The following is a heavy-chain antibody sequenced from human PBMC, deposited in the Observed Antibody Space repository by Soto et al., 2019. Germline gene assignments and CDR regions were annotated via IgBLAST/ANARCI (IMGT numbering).Heavy chain of an antibody. Sequence: QVPLVESGGGVVQPGRSLRLSCAASGFTFSSYGLHWVRQAPGKGLEWVAVISYDGSNKYYADSVKGRFTISRDNPKNTPYLQMTRLLAEDTSVYYGATDRGATVTPLRNPDFYYWGQGTLVTVSS. CDR1: GFTFSSYG. CDR3: ATDRGATVTPLRNPDFYY. J-gene: IGHJ4*02. D-gene: IGHD4-17*01. V-gene: IGHV3-30*03. CDR2: ISYDGSNK.